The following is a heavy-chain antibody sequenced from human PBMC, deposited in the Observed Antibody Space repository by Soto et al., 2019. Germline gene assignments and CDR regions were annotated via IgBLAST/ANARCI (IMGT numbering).Heavy chain of an antibody. Sequence: QVQLVQSGAEVKKPGSSVKVSCKASGGTFSNYPVSWVRQAPGQGLEWMGGIIPIFGTVNYAQTFQGRLTITADESPSTAYMELSSLRSEDTAVYYCARGNHRWLQLWYFDLWGRGTLVTVSS. J-gene: IGHJ2*01. V-gene: IGHV1-69*12. CDR2: IIPIFGTV. CDR1: GGTFSNYP. CDR3: ARGNHRWLQLWYFDL. D-gene: IGHD5-12*01.